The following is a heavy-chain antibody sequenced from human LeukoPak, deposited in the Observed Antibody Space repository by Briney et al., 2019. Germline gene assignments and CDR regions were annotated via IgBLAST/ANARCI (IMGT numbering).Heavy chain of an antibody. Sequence: GESLKISCKASGYSFSSYWIGWVRQIPGKGLEWMGVIYPDDSDTRYSPSFQGQVSISTDRSISTAYLQWSSLQASDTAIYYCAILNHPDGRVYWGQGTPVTVSS. V-gene: IGHV5-51*01. CDR3: AILNHPDGRVY. J-gene: IGHJ4*02. D-gene: IGHD5-24*01. CDR2: IYPDDSDT. CDR1: GYSFSSYW.